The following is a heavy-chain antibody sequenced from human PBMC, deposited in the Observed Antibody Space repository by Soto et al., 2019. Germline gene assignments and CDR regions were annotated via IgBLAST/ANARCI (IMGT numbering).Heavy chain of an antibody. CDR3: ASSAGFCSGGSCYDY. D-gene: IGHD2-15*01. V-gene: IGHV3-53*02. Sequence: EVQLVETGGGLIQPGGSLRLSCAASKLTVGSSYMTWVRQAPGKGLEWVSVIYSGGLTYYADSVKGRFTISRDTSKNTLYLQMTTLRADDTAVYYCASSAGFCSGGSCYDYWGQGTLVTVSS. CDR2: IYSGGLT. J-gene: IGHJ4*02. CDR1: KLTVGSSY.